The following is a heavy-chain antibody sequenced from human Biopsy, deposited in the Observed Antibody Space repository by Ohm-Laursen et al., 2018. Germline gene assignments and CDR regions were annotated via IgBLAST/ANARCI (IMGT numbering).Heavy chain of an antibody. J-gene: IGHJ4*02. CDR1: GFTFRTYE. CDR2: ITRDGFYM. CDR3: ARGGADFHGTDS. Sequence: SLRLSCAASGFTFRTYEMNWVRRAPGKGLEWVSSITRDGFYMFYADSVKGRFTISRDYAKNLVSLEMNSLRVEDTAVYYCARGGADFHGTDSWGQGTLVSVSS. V-gene: IGHV3-21*06. D-gene: IGHD3-3*01.